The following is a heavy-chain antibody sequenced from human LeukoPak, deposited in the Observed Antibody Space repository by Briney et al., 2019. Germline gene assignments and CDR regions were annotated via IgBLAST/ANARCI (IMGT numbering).Heavy chain of an antibody. CDR3: AGVSAGRLHDAFDI. CDR1: GFTFSSYS. Sequence: GGSLRLSCAASGFTFSSYSMNWVRQAPGKGLEWVSSISSSSSYIYYADSVKGRFTISRDNAKNSLYLQMNSLRAEDTAVYYCAGVSAGRLHDAFDIWGQGTMVTVSS. J-gene: IGHJ3*02. V-gene: IGHV3-21*01. CDR2: ISSSSSYI.